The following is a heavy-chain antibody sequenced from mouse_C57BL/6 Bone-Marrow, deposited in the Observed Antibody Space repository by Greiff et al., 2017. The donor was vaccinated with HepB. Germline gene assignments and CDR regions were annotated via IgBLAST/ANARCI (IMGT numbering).Heavy chain of an antibody. D-gene: IGHD3-2*01. V-gene: IGHV1-81*01. Sequence: QVHVKQSGAELARPGASVKLSCKASGYTFTSYGISWVKQRTGQGLEWIGEIYPRSGNTYYNEKFKGKATLTADKSSSTAYMELRSLTSEDSAVYFCARGDMPEWFAYWGQGTLVTVSA. CDR3: ARGDMPEWFAY. CDR2: IYPRSGNT. CDR1: GYTFTSYG. J-gene: IGHJ3*01.